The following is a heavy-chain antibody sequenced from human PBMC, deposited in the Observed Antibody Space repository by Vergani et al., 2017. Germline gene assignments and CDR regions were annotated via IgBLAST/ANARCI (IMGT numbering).Heavy chain of an antibody. CDR2: LNPTTGHT. CDR3: ARSIGYCAGATCRAYYFDH. Sequence: VQLVQSGAEVRKPGASVTVSCTASGYIFKNYYIHWLRQAPGQAFEWMGILNPTTGHTTSAQKFMGRVDMTRDPSTDTSTRTVQMTLSSLRSEDTDVYYCARSIGYCAGATCRAYYFDHWGQGTRVTVSS. V-gene: IGHV1-46*02. D-gene: IGHD2-21*01. J-gene: IGHJ5*02. CDR1: GYIFKNYY.